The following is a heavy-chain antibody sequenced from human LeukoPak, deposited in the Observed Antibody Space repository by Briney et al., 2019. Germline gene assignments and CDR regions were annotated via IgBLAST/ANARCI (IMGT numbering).Heavy chain of an antibody. D-gene: IGHD2-21*02. Sequence: SETLSLTCTVSGGSINSGGYYWSWIRQHPGKGLEWIGYIYYSGSTYYNPSLKSRVTISVDTSKNQFSLKLNTVTAEDTAVYYCARESTSYCGGDCSIVEGAFDIWGQGTMVTVSS. CDR2: IYYSGST. CDR3: ARESTSYCGGDCSIVEGAFDI. V-gene: IGHV4-31*03. J-gene: IGHJ3*02. CDR1: GGSINSGGYY.